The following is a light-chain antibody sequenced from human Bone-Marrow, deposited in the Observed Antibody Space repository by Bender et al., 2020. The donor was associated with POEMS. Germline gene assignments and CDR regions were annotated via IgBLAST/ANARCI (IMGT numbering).Light chain of an antibody. CDR2: NVS. J-gene: IGLJ3*02. V-gene: IGLV2-14*03. CDR1: SSDVGGYNY. CDR3: AVWDDSLNGWV. Sequence: QSALTQPASVSGSPGQSITISCTGTSSDVGGYNYVSWYQHHPGKAPKLMIYNVSNRPSGASNRFSGSRSGTSASLAISGLQSEDEADYYCAVWDDSLNGWVFGGGTKLTVL.